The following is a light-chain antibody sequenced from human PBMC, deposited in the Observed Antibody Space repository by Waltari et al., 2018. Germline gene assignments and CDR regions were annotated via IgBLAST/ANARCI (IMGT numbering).Light chain of an antibody. CDR1: ISNLESNC. J-gene: IGLJ2*01. CDR2: RIN. Sequence: QSVLTQPPSASGTAGQRVTISFSGSISNLESNCVSLYQQCPGAAPKLLIYRINQRSSGVPDRFSGSKSGTSASLAISVLRSEDEADYYCAAWDDSLSGGVFGGGTKLTVL. V-gene: IGLV1-47*01. CDR3: AAWDDSLSGGV.